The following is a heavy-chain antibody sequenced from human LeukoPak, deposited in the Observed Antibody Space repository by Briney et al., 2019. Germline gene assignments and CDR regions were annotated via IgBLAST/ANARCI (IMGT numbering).Heavy chain of an antibody. D-gene: IGHD3-22*01. V-gene: IGHV1-18*01. CDR2: ISAYNGNT. CDR1: GYTFTGHG. J-gene: IGHJ4*02. CDR3: ARVYYYDSSGSLFDY. Sequence: GASVKVSCKASGYTFTGHGITWVRQAPGQGLEWMGWISAYNGNTNYAQKLQGRVTMTTDTSTSTAYMELRSLRSDDTAVYYCARVYYYDSSGSLFDYWGQGTLVTVSS.